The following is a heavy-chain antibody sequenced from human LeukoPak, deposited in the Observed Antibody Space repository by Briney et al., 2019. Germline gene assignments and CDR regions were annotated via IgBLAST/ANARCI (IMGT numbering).Heavy chain of an antibody. J-gene: IGHJ5*02. CDR2: INTIGSST. CDR3: ARVVYYGSRRPPFDP. D-gene: IGHD3-10*01. CDR1: AYTFTSNY. Sequence: ASVKVSCKASAYTFTSNYMHWVRQAPGQGLEWMGLINTIGSSTLYAQKFQGRVTMTRDMSTATDYMELSSLRSDDTAVYYCARVVYYGSRRPPFDPWGQGTLVTVSS. V-gene: IGHV1-46*01.